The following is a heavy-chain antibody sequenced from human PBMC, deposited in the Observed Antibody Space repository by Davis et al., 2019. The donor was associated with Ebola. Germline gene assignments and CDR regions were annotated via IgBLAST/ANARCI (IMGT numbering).Heavy chain of an antibody. CDR1: GGTFSSYT. D-gene: IGHD6-13*01. CDR2: IIPILGIA. CDR3: ARVAGGGPAAGTDDY. V-gene: IGHV1-69*02. J-gene: IGHJ4*02. Sequence: SVKVSCKASGGTFSSYTISWVRQAPGQGLEWMGRIIPILGIANYAQKFQGRVTITADKSTSTAYMELSSLRSEDTAVYYCARVAGGGPAAGTDDYWGQGTLVTVSS.